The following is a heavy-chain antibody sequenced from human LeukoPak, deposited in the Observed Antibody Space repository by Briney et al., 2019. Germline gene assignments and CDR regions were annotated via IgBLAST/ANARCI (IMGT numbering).Heavy chain of an antibody. Sequence: ASVQGSCKASGGPFSSYAISWVRPAPGQGPEWMGGIIPIFGTANYAQKFQGRVTITTDESTSTAYMELSSLRSEDTAVYYCARGPLGAASDYWGQGTLVTVSS. J-gene: IGHJ4*02. CDR1: GGPFSSYA. CDR2: IIPIFGTA. D-gene: IGHD6-13*01. V-gene: IGHV1-69*05. CDR3: ARGPLGAASDY.